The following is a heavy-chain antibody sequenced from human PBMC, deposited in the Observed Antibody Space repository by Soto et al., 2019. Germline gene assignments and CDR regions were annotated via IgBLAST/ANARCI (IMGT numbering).Heavy chain of an antibody. J-gene: IGHJ2*01. CDR3: ARPLWRDDYNWGYFDL. V-gene: IGHV3-30*03. CDR2: ISYVGNVK. CDR1: GFTFSNFG. Sequence: TGVSMRLSCAASGFTFSNFGMHWIRQAQGKGLAWVAGISYVGNVKYYADSVKGRFTISRDNSKNTLYLQMNSLRAEDTAVYYCARPLWRDDYNWGYFDLWGRGTLVPSPQ. D-gene: IGHD4-4*01.